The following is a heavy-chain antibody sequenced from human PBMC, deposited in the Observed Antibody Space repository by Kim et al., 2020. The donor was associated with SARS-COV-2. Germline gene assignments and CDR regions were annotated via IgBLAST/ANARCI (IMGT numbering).Heavy chain of an antibody. J-gene: IGHJ4*02. D-gene: IGHD3-10*01. CDR3: ARHRGSRLQELVFDY. V-gene: IGHV4-59*08. Sequence: PALKSRVTISVDTSKNQFSLKLSSVTAADTAVYYCARHRGSRLQELVFDYWGQGTLVTVSS.